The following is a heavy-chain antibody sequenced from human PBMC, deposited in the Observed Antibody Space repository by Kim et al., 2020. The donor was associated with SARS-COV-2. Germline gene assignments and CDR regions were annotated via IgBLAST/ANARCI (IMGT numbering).Heavy chain of an antibody. J-gene: IGHJ5*02. D-gene: IGHD6-19*01. CDR2: IYYSGST. Sequence: SETLSLTCTVSGGSISSGGYYWSWIRQHPGKGLEWIGYIYYSGSTYYNPSLKSRVTISVDTSKNQFSLKLSSVTAADTAVYYCARDRVGGYSSGWPNWFDPWGQGTLVTVSS. V-gene: IGHV4-31*03. CDR1: GGSISSGGYY. CDR3: ARDRVGGYSSGWPNWFDP.